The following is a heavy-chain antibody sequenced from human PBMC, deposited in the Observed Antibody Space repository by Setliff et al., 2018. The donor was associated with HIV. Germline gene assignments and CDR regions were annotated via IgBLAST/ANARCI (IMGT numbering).Heavy chain of an antibody. CDR3: TRFLLITMNGMDV. CDR1: GFTFSNAW. V-gene: IGHV3-15*01. CDR2: IKTKTDGGTT. Sequence: SGGSLRLSCAASGFTFSNAWMSWVRQAPGKGLEWVGRIKTKTDGGTTEYAASVKGRFIISRDDSKSIAYLQMNSLKTEDTAVYYCTRFLLITMNGMDVWGQGTTVTVSS. J-gene: IGHJ6*02. D-gene: IGHD3-22*01.